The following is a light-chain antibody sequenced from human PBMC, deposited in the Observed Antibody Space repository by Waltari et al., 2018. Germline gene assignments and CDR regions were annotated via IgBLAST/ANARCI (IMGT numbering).Light chain of an antibody. CDR3: QHRHNWPPTFT. CDR2: DAS. J-gene: IGKJ2*01. V-gene: IGKV3-11*01. CDR1: QSVRNY. Sequence: EIVLTQSPATLSLSPGDRATLSPRASQSVRNYLAWYRQKPGQAPRLLIYDASERAPGIPARFSGSGSGTDFTLTISSLEPDDFAVYYCQHRHNWPPTFTFGQGTKLEVK.